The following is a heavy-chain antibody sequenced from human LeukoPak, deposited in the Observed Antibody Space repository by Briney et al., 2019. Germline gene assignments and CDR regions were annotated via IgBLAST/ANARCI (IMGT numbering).Heavy chain of an antibody. D-gene: IGHD3-22*01. V-gene: IGHV3-33*01. CDR3: ARGQEYYYDSSAYSKFDY. J-gene: IGHJ4*02. Sequence: GGSLRLSCAASGFTFSNYGMHWVRQAPGKGLEWVAVIWYDGSNKYYADSVKGRFTISRDNSKNTLYLQMNSLRAEDTALYYCARGQEYYYDSSAYSKFDYWGQGTLVTVSS. CDR2: IWYDGSNK. CDR1: GFTFSNYG.